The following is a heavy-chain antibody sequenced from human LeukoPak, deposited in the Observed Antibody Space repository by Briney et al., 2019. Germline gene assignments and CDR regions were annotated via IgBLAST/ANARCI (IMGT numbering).Heavy chain of an antibody. Sequence: KPGGSLRLSCAASGFTFSSYSMNWVREAPGKGREWVSSISSSSSYIYYADSVKGRFTISRDNAKNSLYLQMNSLRAEDTAVYYCARVEDTAMVQGVDYWGRGTLVTVSS. CDR1: GFTFSSYS. V-gene: IGHV3-21*01. CDR2: ISSSSSYI. D-gene: IGHD5-18*01. CDR3: ARVEDTAMVQGVDY. J-gene: IGHJ4*02.